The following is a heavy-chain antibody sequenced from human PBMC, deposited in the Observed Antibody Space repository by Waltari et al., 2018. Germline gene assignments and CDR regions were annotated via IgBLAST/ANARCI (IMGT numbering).Heavy chain of an antibody. D-gene: IGHD2-8*02. Sequence: QVQLVESGGGVVQPGTSLRLSCAASGFTFSSYAMPWVRPAPGKGLEWVAIIRYDGSDKYYADSVKGRFTVSRDNSKNTLYLQIHSLKTEDTAVYYCAKRKEAYTGNDATFDYWGQGTLVTVSS. J-gene: IGHJ4*02. CDR3: AKRKEAYTGNDATFDY. CDR1: GFTFSSYA. V-gene: IGHV3-30*02. CDR2: IRYDGSDK.